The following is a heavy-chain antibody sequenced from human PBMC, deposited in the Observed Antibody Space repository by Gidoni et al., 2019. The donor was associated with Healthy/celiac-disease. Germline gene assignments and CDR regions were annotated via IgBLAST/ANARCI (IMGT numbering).Heavy chain of an antibody. V-gene: IGHV3-23*01. Sequence: FTISRDNSKNTLYLQMNSLRAEDTAVYYCATDFIMITFGGVIRYGGFDYWGQGTLVTVSS. CDR3: ATDFIMITFGGVIRYGGFDY. D-gene: IGHD3-16*02. J-gene: IGHJ4*02.